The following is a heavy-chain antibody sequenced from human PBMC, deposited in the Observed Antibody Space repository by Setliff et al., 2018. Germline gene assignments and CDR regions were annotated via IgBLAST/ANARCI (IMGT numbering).Heavy chain of an antibody. CDR3: ARDLYSSGWYGIDYYYYYGMDV. Sequence: ASVKVSCKASGYTFTSYGISWVRQAPGQGLEWMGWISAYNGKTNYAQKLQGRVTMTTDTSTSTAYLELRSLRSDDTAVYYCARDLYSSGWYGIDYYYYYGMDVWGQGTTVTVSS. V-gene: IGHV1-18*01. CDR2: ISAYNGKT. J-gene: IGHJ6*02. CDR1: GYTFTSYG. D-gene: IGHD6-19*01.